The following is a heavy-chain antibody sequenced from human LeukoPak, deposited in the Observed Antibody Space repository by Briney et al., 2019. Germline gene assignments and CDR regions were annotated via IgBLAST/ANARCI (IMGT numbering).Heavy chain of an antibody. V-gene: IGHV1-18*01. CDR3: ARVLWFGELVRYGMDV. Sequence: ASVKVSCKASGYTFTSYGISWVRQAPGQGLEWMGWISAYNGNTNYAQKLQGRVTMTTDTSTSTAYMELRSLRSDDTAVYYCARVLWFGELVRYGMDVWGQGTTVTVSS. J-gene: IGHJ6*02. CDR1: GYTFTSYG. CDR2: ISAYNGNT. D-gene: IGHD3-10*01.